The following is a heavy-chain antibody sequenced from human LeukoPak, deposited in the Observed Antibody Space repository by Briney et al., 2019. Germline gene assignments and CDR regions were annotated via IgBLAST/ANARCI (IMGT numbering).Heavy chain of an antibody. D-gene: IGHD5-18*01. CDR3: ARGRIQRWPANDY. Sequence: GASVKVSCKASGYTFTGYSIHWARQAPGPGIEWMGWINPNSGGTNYTQKFQGRVTMTRDTSISTAYMELSRLRSVYTAVYYCARGRIQRWPANDYWGQGTLVTVSS. CDR2: INPNSGGT. J-gene: IGHJ4*02. CDR1: GYTFTGYS. V-gene: IGHV1-2*02.